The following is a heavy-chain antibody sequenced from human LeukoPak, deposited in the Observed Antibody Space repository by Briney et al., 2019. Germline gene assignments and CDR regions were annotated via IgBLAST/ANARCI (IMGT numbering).Heavy chain of an antibody. CDR1: GGSISSYY. J-gene: IGHJ6*03. CDR2: ISYTGST. V-gene: IGHV4-59*08. D-gene: IGHD5-18*01. Sequence: SETLSLTCTVSGGSISSYYWSWIRQPPGKGLEWIGYISYTGSTNYNPSLKSRVTISVDTSKNQFSLKLSSVTAADTAVYYCARLRAGYSYVYGYYYYMDVWGKGTTVAVPS. CDR3: ARLRAGYSYVYGYYYYMDV.